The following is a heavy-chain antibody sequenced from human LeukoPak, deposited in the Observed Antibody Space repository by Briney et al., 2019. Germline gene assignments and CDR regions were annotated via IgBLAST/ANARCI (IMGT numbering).Heavy chain of an antibody. CDR1: GFSFSNYW. V-gene: IGHV3-53*01. CDR3: ASTVFYYFDY. Sequence: GGSLRLSCAASGFSFSNYWMSWVRQAPGKGLEWVSVIYSGGSTNYADSVKGRFTISRDNSKNTLYLQMNSLRAEDTAVYYCASTVFYYFDYWGQGTLVTVSS. CDR2: IYSGGST. D-gene: IGHD4-11*01. J-gene: IGHJ4*02.